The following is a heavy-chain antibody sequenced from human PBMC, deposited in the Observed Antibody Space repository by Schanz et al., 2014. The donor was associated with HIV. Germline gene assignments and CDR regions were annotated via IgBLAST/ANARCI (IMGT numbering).Heavy chain of an antibody. J-gene: IGHJ4*02. CDR1: GFTLSNSA. Sequence: QVQLVESGGGVVQPGRSLRLSCAASGFTLSNSAMHWVRQAPGKGLEWVAIISFDGSNKYYADSVKGRFTISRDNSKNTLYLQMNSLRAGDTAMYYCARGPMYAYWGQGNLVTVSS. D-gene: IGHD2-8*01. CDR2: ISFDGSNK. V-gene: IGHV3-30-3*01. CDR3: ARGPMYAY.